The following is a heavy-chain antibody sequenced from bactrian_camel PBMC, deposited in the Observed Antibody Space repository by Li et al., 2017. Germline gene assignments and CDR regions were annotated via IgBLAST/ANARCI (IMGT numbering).Heavy chain of an antibody. CDR3: AADSRWVCYSASWSEYHY. Sequence: DVQLVESGGGSVQPGGSLRLSCGASGHTYSSNCMGWFRQVPGMEREGVAIIDGDGFPTYGDSVKGRFTISKDNAGNSLFLQMSNLKPEDTAMYYCAADSRWVCYSASWSEYHYWGQGTQVTVS. CDR2: IIDGDGFP. CDR1: GHTYSSNC. J-gene: IGHJ4*01. V-gene: IGHV3S44*01. D-gene: IGHD1*01.